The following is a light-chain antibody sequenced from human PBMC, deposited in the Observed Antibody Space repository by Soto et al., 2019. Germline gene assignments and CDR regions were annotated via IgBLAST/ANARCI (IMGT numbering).Light chain of an antibody. CDR1: QRISKW. V-gene: IGKV1-5*03. CDR3: QQYTSYPWT. Sequence: DIQMTQSPSTLSASVGDRATITCRASQRISKWLAWFQQKAGKAPKLLIYEASKLETGVPSRISGSGSGTEFTLTISGLQPDDFATYYCQQYTSYPWTFGQGTKVEI. J-gene: IGKJ1*01. CDR2: EAS.